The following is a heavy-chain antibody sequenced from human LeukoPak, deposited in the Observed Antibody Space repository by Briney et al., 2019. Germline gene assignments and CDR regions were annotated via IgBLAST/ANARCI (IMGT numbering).Heavy chain of an antibody. J-gene: IGHJ3*02. CDR3: AKDYYCSSTSCHARAFDI. V-gene: IGHV3-23*01. D-gene: IGHD2-2*01. CDR1: GLTFSSYA. CDR2: ISGSGGST. Sequence: PGGSLRLSCAASGLTFSSYAMSWVRQAPGKGLEWVSAISGSGGSTYYADSVKGRFTISRDNSKNTLYLQMNSLRAEDTAVYYCAKDYYCSSTSCHARAFDIWGQGTMVTVSS.